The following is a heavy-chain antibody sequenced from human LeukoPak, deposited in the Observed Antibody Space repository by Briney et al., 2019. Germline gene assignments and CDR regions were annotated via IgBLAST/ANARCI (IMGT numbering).Heavy chain of an antibody. V-gene: IGHV2-70*01. J-gene: IGHJ4*02. CDR3: ARGSSHGFDY. Sequence: SGPTLVNPTQTLTLTCTFSGFSLTTSGKCVSWIRQPPGKALEWLALIDWDDDKSYSTSLKTRLTISKDTSKNQVVLTMTNMDPVDTATYYCARGSSHGFDYWGQGTLVTVSS. CDR1: GFSLTTSGKC. CDR2: IDWDDDK.